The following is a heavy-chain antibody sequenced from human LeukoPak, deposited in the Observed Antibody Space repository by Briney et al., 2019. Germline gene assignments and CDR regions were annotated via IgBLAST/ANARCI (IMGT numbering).Heavy chain of an antibody. V-gene: IGHV3-48*04. CDR3: ARESDEAMGAY. J-gene: IGHJ4*02. D-gene: IGHD5-18*01. Sequence: TGGSLRLSCAASGFTFSSYAMSWVRQAPGKGLEWVSYISSSGSTIYYANSVKGRFTISRDNAKNSLYLQMNSLRAEDTAVYYCARESDEAMGAYWSQGTLVTVSS. CDR2: ISSSGSTI. CDR1: GFTFSSYA.